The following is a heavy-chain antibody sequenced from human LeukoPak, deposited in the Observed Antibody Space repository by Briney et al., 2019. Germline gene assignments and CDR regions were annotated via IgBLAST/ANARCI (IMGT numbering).Heavy chain of an antibody. CDR3: ARPVGMATIYAFDI. V-gene: IGHV5-51*03. J-gene: IGHJ3*02. CDR2: IYPGDSDT. D-gene: IGHD5-24*01. Sequence: GESLKISCKGSGYSFTSYWIGWVRQMPGKGLEWMGIIYPGDSDTTYSPSFRGQLTISAEKSIRTAYLPWSSLKGSDTAMYYCARPVGMATIYAFDIWGQGTMVTVSS. CDR1: GYSFTSYW.